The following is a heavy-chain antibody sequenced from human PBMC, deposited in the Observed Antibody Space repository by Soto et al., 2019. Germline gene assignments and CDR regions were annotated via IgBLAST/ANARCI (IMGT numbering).Heavy chain of an antibody. CDR3: ARGPYYYDSSDRSHPKYYFDY. D-gene: IGHD3-22*01. CDR2: MYYSGTT. J-gene: IGHJ4*02. Sequence: PSETLSLTCTVSGGSISSTTYSWGWIRQPPGKGLEWIGSMYYSGTTYSNPSLQSRVTISVDTSNNQFSLKLTSVTAADTAVYYCARGPYYYDSSDRSHPKYYFDYWGQGTLVTVSS. CDR1: GGSISSTTYS. V-gene: IGHV4-39*01.